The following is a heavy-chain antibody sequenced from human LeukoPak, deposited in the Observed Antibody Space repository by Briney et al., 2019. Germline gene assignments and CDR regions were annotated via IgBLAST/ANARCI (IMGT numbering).Heavy chain of an antibody. CDR3: AKESPDYGDYPMGY. CDR1: GFTFSSYG. Sequence: GRSLRLSCAASGFTFSSYGMHWVRQAPGKGLEWVAVISYDGSNKYYADSVKGRFTISRDNFNNTLYLQMNSLRAEDTAVYYCAKESPDYGDYPMGYWGQGTLVTVSS. V-gene: IGHV3-30*18. CDR2: ISYDGSNK. D-gene: IGHD4-17*01. J-gene: IGHJ4*02.